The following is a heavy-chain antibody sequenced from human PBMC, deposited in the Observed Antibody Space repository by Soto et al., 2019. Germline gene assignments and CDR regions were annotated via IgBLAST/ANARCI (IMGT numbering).Heavy chain of an antibody. Sequence: ASVKVSCKASGFTFINYYMHWVRQAPGQGLEWMGVINPSGDSTNYAQKFQGRVTMTRDTSTSTVYMDLSSLRSADTAVYYCARDSSRQTTWCLDSWGQGPLVTVCS. CDR2: INPSGDST. D-gene: IGHD4-17*01. CDR3: ARDSSRQTTWCLDS. J-gene: IGHJ5*01. CDR1: GFTFINYY. V-gene: IGHV1-46*01.